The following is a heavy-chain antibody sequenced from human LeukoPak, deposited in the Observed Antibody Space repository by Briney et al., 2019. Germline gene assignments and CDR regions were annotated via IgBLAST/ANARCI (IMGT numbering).Heavy chain of an antibody. CDR2: ISYDGSNK. Sequence: QTGGSLRLSCAASGFTFSSYAMHWVRQAPGKGLGWVAVISYDGSNKYYADSVKGRFTISRDNSKNTLYLQMNSLRAEDTAVYYCARKCNWTDDAFDIWGQGTMVTVSS. J-gene: IGHJ3*02. CDR1: GFTFSSYA. CDR3: ARKCNWTDDAFDI. V-gene: IGHV3-30*04. D-gene: IGHD1-20*01.